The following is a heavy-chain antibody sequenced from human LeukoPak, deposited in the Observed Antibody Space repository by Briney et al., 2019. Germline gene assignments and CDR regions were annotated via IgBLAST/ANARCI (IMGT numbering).Heavy chain of an antibody. CDR1: GFTFSSYS. J-gene: IGHJ6*03. V-gene: IGHV3-21*01. D-gene: IGHD3-10*01. CDR2: ISSSSSYI. Sequence: PGGSLRLSCAASGFTFSSYSMNWVRQAPGKGLEWVSSISSSSSYIYYADSVKGRFTISRDNAKNSLYLQMNSLRAEDTAVYYCAREGVGFGPHDYYYYYMDVWGKGTTVTVSS. CDR3: AREGVGFGPHDYYYYYMDV.